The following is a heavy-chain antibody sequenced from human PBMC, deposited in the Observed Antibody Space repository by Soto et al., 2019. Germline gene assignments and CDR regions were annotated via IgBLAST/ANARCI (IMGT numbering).Heavy chain of an antibody. CDR2: ISGSGGST. Sequence: GGSLRLSCAASGFTFSSYAMSWVRQAPGKGLEWVSAISGSGGSTYYADSVKGRFTISRDNSKNTMYLQMNSLRAEDTAVFYCAKARGSSTPAPGSYWGQGTLVTVSS. CDR3: AKARGSSTPAPGSY. J-gene: IGHJ4*02. D-gene: IGHD2-2*01. CDR1: GFTFSSYA. V-gene: IGHV3-23*01.